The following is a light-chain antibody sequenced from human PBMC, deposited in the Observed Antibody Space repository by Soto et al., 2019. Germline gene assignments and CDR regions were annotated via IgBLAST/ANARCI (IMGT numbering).Light chain of an antibody. V-gene: IGKV3-15*01. CDR2: GAS. CDR1: QSVSSN. J-gene: IGKJ2*01. Sequence: ETIMTQSPATLSVSPGERVTLSCRASQSVSSNLAWYQQKPGQAPRLLIYGASTRATDIPARFSGSGSATEFTLTISSLQSEDVAVYYCQQYNNWPPYTFGQGTKLEI. CDR3: QQYNNWPPYT.